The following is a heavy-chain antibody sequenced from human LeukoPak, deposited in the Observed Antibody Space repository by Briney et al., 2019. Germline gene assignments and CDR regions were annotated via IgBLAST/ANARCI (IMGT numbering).Heavy chain of an antibody. V-gene: IGHV3-23*01. CDR3: ARTAYYYDSSGYDDAFDI. D-gene: IGHD3-22*01. CDR2: ISGSGGST. Sequence: GGSLRLSCAASGFGFSNYAMSWVRQAPGKGLEWVSGISGSGGSTYYADSVKGRFTISRDNSKKMMYLQMNSLRAEDTAVYYCARTAYYYDSSGYDDAFDIWGQGTMVTVSS. CDR1: GFGFSNYA. J-gene: IGHJ3*02.